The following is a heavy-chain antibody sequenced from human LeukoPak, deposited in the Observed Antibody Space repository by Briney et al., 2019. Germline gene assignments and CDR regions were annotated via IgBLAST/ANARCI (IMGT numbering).Heavy chain of an antibody. Sequence: GGSLRLSCVASGFTFSRFEMNWVRQAPGKGLEWISHISTGTYIAYTDSVKGRFTISRDNAKNSLYLQMNSLRAEDTAVYYCARGHYSSSWYSYYYYYYMDVWGKGTTVTVSS. CDR2: ISTGTYI. D-gene: IGHD6-13*01. J-gene: IGHJ6*03. CDR3: ARGHYSSSWYSYYYYYYMDV. CDR1: GFTFSRFE. V-gene: IGHV3-48*03.